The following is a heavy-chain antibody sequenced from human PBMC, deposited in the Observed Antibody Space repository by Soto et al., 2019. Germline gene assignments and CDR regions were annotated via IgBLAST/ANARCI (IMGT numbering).Heavy chain of an antibody. J-gene: IGHJ6*02. CDR1: GFTFSSYG. V-gene: IGHV3-30*18. Sequence: QVQLVESGGGVVQPGRSLRLSCAASGFTFSSYGMHWVRQAPGKGLEWVAVISYDGSNKYYADSVKGRFTISRDNSKNTLYLQMNSLRAEDTDVYYCAKVYVSGSYSNYGMDVWGQGTTVTVSS. CDR2: ISYDGSNK. CDR3: AKVYVSGSYSNYGMDV. D-gene: IGHD3-10*01.